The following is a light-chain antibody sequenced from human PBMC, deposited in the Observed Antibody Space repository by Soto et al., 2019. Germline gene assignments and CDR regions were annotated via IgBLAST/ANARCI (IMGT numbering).Light chain of an antibody. CDR1: QAIRNS. V-gene: IGKV1-12*01. Sequence: DIPMTQSPPSVSASVGDRVTITCRASQAIRNSLAWYQQTPGKAPKLLIHGASSLYRGVSSRFSGGGTGADFTLTISSLQPEDFATYYCQQTSAFPRTFGQGTKVDVK. CDR2: GAS. CDR3: QQTSAFPRT. J-gene: IGKJ1*01.